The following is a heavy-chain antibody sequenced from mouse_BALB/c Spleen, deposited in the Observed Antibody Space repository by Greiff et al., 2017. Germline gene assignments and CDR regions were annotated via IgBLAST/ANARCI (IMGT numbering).Heavy chain of an antibody. CDR1: GFTFSSYG. V-gene: IGHV5-6*01. CDR2: ISSGGSYT. D-gene: IGHD1-2*01. Sequence: EVHLVESGGDLVKPGGSLKLSCAASGFTFSSYGMSWVRQTPDKRLEWVATISSGGSYTYYPDSVKGRFTISRDNAKNTLYLQMSSLKSEDTAMYYCARGDYYGRDYFDYWGQGTTLTVSS. CDR3: ARGDYYGRDYFDY. J-gene: IGHJ2*01.